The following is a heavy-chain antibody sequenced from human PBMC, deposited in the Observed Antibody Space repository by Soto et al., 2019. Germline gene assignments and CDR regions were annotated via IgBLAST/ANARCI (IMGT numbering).Heavy chain of an antibody. CDR2: INHSGST. Sequence: TSETLSLTCAVYGGSFSGYYWSWIRQPPGKGLEWIGEINHSGSTSYNPSLKGRVTVSVDTSKNQFSLKLSSVTAADTAVYYCARDYYASGSHDHWSQGTLVTVSS. CDR1: GGSFSGYY. J-gene: IGHJ4*02. CDR3: ARDYYASGSHDH. D-gene: IGHD3-10*01. V-gene: IGHV4-34*01.